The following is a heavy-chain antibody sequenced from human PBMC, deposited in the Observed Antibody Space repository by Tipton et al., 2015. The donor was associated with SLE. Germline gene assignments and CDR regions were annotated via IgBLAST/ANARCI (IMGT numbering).Heavy chain of an antibody. CDR1: GGSISSYY. V-gene: IGHV4-59*12. Sequence: TLSLTCTVSGGSISSYYWSWIRQPPGKGLEWIGYIYYSGSTNYNPSIKSRVTISVDTSKNQFSLKLSSVTAADTAVYYCARDYDAFDIWGQGTMVTVSS. J-gene: IGHJ3*02. CDR3: ARDYDAFDI. CDR2: IYYSGST.